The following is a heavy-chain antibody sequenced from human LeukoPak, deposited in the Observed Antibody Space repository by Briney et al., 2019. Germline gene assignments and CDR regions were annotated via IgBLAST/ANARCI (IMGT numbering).Heavy chain of an antibody. CDR3: ARAYSSSCLDY. Sequence: GGSLRLSCAGSGFTFSDYYMSWIRQAPGKGLEWVSYISSSSSYTNYADSVKGRFTISRDNAKNSLYLQMNSLRAEDTAVYYCARAYSSSCLDYWGQGTLVTVSS. CDR1: GFTFSDYY. CDR2: ISSSSSYT. D-gene: IGHD6-13*01. J-gene: IGHJ4*02. V-gene: IGHV3-11*05.